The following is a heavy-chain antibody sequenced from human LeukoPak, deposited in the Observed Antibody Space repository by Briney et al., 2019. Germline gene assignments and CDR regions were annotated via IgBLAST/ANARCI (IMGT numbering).Heavy chain of an antibody. Sequence: AASVNVSCKASVYTFTSYAMHSVRQAPGQRVECIGWINTGNGNTKYSHKFQGRSTITRDKFASTAYMELSSLRSEDTAVYYCARDVCSCGSCYRYFQHWGQGTLVTVSS. CDR2: INTGNGNT. CDR3: ARDVCSCGSCYRYFQH. J-gene: IGHJ1*01. D-gene: IGHD2-15*01. V-gene: IGHV1-3*04. CDR1: VYTFTSYA.